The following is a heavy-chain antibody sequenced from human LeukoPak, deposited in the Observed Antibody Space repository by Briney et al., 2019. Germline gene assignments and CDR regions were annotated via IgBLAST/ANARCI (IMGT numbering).Heavy chain of an antibody. D-gene: IGHD2-15*01. Sequence: GGTLRLSCAASGFTFSSSAMSWVRQAPGKGLEWVSAISNNGGYTYYADSVQGRFTISRDNSKSTLCLQMNSLRAEDTAVYYCAKQLGYCSDGSCYFPYWGQGTLVTVSS. CDR2: ISNNGGYT. J-gene: IGHJ4*02. V-gene: IGHV3-23*01. CDR1: GFTFSSSA. CDR3: AKQLGYCSDGSCYFPY.